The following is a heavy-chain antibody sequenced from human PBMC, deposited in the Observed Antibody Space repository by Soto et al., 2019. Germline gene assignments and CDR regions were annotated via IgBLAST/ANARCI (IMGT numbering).Heavy chain of an antibody. CDR1: RYTYTSYS. CDR3: ARDTSVPAARYFDY. D-gene: IGHD2-2*01. CDR2: ISAYNGNT. V-gene: IGHV1-18*01. Sequence: ASAKPSSKASRYTYTSYSISWVRQSPGQGLEWMGWISAYNGNTNYAQKLQGRVTMTTDTSTSTAYMELRSLRSDDTAVYYCARDTSVPAARYFDYWGQGTLVTVYS. J-gene: IGHJ4*02.